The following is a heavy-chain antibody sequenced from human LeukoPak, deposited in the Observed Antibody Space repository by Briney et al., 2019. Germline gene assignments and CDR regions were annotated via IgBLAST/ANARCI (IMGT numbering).Heavy chain of an antibody. J-gene: IGHJ6*02. CDR3: AKEETTVTTGHYYYYGMDV. V-gene: IGHV3-30*18. CDR2: ISYDGSNK. Sequence: PGGSLRLSCAASGFTFSSYGMHWVRQAPGKGLEWVAVISYDGSNKYYADSVKGRFTISRDNSKNTLYLQMNSLRAEDTAVYYCAKEETTVTTGHYYYYGMDVWGQGTTVTVSS. CDR1: GFTFSSYG. D-gene: IGHD4-17*01.